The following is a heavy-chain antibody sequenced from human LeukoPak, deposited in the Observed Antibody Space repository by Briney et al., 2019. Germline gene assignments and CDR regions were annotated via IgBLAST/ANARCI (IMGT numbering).Heavy chain of an antibody. Sequence: GGSLRLSCAASGFIFGNYGMSWVRQVPGKGLEWVSAISGSGGSTYYADSVKGRFTISRDNSKNTLYLQMNSLRAEDTAVYYCAKVGVYYYGSGSYFFREWGQGTLVTVSS. CDR3: AKVGVYYYGSGSYFFRE. CDR2: ISGSGGST. V-gene: IGHV3-23*01. CDR1: GFIFGNYG. J-gene: IGHJ4*02. D-gene: IGHD3-10*01.